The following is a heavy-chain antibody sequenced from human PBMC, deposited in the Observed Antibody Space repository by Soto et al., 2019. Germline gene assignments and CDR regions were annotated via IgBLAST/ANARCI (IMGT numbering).Heavy chain of an antibody. V-gene: IGHV1-69*13. CDR1: GGTFSSYA. CDR2: IIPIFGTA. D-gene: IGHD2-15*01. J-gene: IGHJ4*02. Sequence: SVKVSCKASGGTFSSYAISWVRQAPGQGLEWMGGIIPIFGTANYAQKFQGRVTITADESTSTAYMELSSLRSEDTAVYYCARFSPGYCSGGSCSYYFDYWGQGTLVTVSS. CDR3: ARFSPGYCSGGSCSYYFDY.